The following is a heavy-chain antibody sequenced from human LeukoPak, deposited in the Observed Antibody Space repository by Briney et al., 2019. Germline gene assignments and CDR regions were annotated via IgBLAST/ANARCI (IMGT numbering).Heavy chain of an antibody. CDR2: IKQDGSEK. CDR3: ARVGYGSSLADDY. D-gene: IGHD1-26*01. J-gene: IGHJ4*02. CDR1: EFIFSGYW. V-gene: IGHV3-7*04. Sequence: GGSLRLSCAASEFIFSGYWMNWVRQAPGKGLEWVANIKQDGSEKQYVDSVRGRFTISRDNAKNSLYLQMNSLRAEDTAVYCCARVGYGSSLADDYWGQGTLVTVSS.